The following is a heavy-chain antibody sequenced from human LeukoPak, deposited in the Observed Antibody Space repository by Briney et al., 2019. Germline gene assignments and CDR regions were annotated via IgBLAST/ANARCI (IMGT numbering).Heavy chain of an antibody. CDR1: GGTFSSYA. J-gene: IGHJ4*02. V-gene: IGHV1-69*04. Sequence: ASVKVSCKASGGTFSSYAISWVRQAPGQGLEWMGRIIPILGIANYAQKFQGRVTITADESTSTAYMELSSLRSEDSAVYYCARGTYYDFWSGYYARFDYWGQGTLVTVSS. CDR3: ARGTYYDFWSGYYARFDY. CDR2: IIPILGIA. D-gene: IGHD3-3*01.